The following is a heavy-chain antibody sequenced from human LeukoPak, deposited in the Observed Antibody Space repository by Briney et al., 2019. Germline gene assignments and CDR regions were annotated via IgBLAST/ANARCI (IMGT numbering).Heavy chain of an antibody. J-gene: IGHJ2*01. Sequence: PGASVKVSCKASGYTFTTHGIAWVRQAPGHGLEWMGWISAHNGNTNYAQSLQGRVTMTTDTSTNTAYMELRSLRSDDTAVYYCARDGYFDLWGRGTLVTVSS. CDR3: ARDGYFDL. V-gene: IGHV1-18*01. CDR2: ISAHNGNT. CDR1: GYTFTTHG.